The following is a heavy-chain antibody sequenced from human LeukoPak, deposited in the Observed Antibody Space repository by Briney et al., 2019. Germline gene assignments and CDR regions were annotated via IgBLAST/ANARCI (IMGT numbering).Heavy chain of an antibody. D-gene: IGHD3-22*01. CDR2: FYTSGST. Sequence: SQTLSLTCTVSRGSITSGSYYWTWLRQPAGKGLEWIGRFYTSGSTNYSPSLKSRFTISVDTSKNQFSLNLSSVTAADTAVYYCARESGYYPYYFDSWGQGALVTVSS. CDR1: RGSITSGSYY. CDR3: ARESGYYPYYFDS. V-gene: IGHV4-61*02. J-gene: IGHJ4*02.